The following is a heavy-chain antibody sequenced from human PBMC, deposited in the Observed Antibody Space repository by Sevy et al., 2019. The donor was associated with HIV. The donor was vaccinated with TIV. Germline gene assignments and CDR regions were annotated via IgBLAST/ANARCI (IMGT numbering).Heavy chain of an antibody. Sequence: ASVKVSCKVSGYTLTELSMHWVRQAPGKGLEWMGGFDPEDGETISPQKFQGRVTMPEDTSTDTAYMELSSLRSEDTAVYYCATGSGSYLGYWGQGTLVTVSS. V-gene: IGHV1-24*01. D-gene: IGHD1-26*01. CDR3: ATGSGSYLGY. CDR1: GYTLTELS. J-gene: IGHJ4*02. CDR2: FDPEDGET.